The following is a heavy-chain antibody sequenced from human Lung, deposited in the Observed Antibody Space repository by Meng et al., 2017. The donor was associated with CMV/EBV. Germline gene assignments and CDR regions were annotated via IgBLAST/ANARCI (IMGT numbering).Heavy chain of an antibody. D-gene: IGHD2-2*01. CDR1: GFIFNSYA. V-gene: IGHV3-30*04. Sequence: SCAASGFIFNSYAMHWVRQAPGKGLECVAIISYDGSNKYYVDSVKGRFIISRDKSKNTLYLQMNSLRAEDTAVYYCARDRNQLLLGGGFGYWGKGNXVNVAS. J-gene: IGHJ6*03. CDR3: ARDRNQLLLGGGFGY. CDR2: ISYDGSNK.